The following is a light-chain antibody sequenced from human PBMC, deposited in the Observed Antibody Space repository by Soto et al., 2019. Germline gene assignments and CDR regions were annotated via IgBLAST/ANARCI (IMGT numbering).Light chain of an antibody. CDR3: QSYDSSLFWV. CDR2: GNS. J-gene: IGLJ3*02. V-gene: IGLV1-40*01. CDR1: SSNIGAGYD. Sequence: QSVLTQPPSVSAAPGQRVTLSCTGSSSNIGAGYDVHWYQQLPGTAPKLLIYGNSNRPSGVPDRFSGSNSGNSSSLAITGLPAEDEADYYCQSYDSSLFWVFGGGTKLTVL.